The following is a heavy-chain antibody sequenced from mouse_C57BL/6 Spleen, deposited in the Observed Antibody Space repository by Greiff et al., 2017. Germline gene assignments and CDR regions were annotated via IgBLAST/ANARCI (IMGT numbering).Heavy chain of an antibody. V-gene: IGHV5-6*01. Sequence: EVKLVESGGDLVKPGGSLKLSCAASGFTFSSYGMSWVRQTPDKRLEWVATISSGGSYTYYPDSVKGRFTISRDNAKNTLYLQMSSLKSEDTAMYYCARHTRITTDLDYWGQGTTRTGSS. J-gene: IGHJ2*01. CDR3: ARHTRITTDLDY. CDR2: ISSGGSYT. D-gene: IGHD1-1*01. CDR1: GFTFSSYG.